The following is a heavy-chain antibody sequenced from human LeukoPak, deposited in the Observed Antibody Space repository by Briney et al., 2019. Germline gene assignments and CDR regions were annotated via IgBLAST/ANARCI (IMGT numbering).Heavy chain of an antibody. CDR3: ARGGSGWSSDY. CDR1: GYTFTSYD. J-gene: IGHJ4*02. D-gene: IGHD6-19*01. V-gene: IGHV1-18*01. Sequence: ASVKVSCKASGYTFTSYDINWVRQATGQGLEWMGWISVYNGYTNYAQKFQSRVTLTTDTSTSTAYMDLRSLRSDDTAVYYCARGGSGWSSDYWGQGTLVTVSS. CDR2: ISVYNGYT.